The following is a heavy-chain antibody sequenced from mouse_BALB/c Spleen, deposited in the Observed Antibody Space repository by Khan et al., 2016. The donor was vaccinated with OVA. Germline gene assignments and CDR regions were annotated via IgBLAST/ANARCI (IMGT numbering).Heavy chain of an antibody. CDR1: GFSLSRYT. Sequence: QVQLKESGPGLVAPSQSLSITCTVSGFSLSRYTIHWVRQPPGKGLEWLGMIWAGGGTDYNSTLKSRLNISKDNSKSQVFLKMNSLQTDDTAMYYCARAYYRYDGYYAMDFWGQGTSVTVSS. J-gene: IGHJ4*01. V-gene: IGHV2-6-4*01. CDR3: ARAYYRYDGYYAMDF. CDR2: IWAGGGT. D-gene: IGHD2-14*01.